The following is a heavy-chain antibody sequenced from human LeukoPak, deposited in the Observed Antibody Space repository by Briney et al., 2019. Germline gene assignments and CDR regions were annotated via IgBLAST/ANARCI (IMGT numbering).Heavy chain of an antibody. D-gene: IGHD2-2*01. CDR1: GGSISSYY. J-gene: IGHJ6*03. CDR2: IYTSGST. CDR3: ARDRPMVVPAGYYYYMDV. V-gene: IGHV4-4*07. Sequence: SETLSLTCTVSGGSISSYYWSWIRQPAGKGLEWIGRIYTSGSTNYNPSLKSRVTMSVDTSKNQFSLKLSSVTAADTAVYYCARDRPMVVPAGYYYYMDVWGKGTTVTVSS.